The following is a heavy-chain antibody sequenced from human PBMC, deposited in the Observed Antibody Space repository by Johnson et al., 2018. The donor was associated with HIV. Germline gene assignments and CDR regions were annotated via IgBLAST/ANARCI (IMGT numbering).Heavy chain of an antibody. V-gene: IGHV3-30-3*01. D-gene: IGHD6-13*01. CDR3: ARDPRSSSWYYYSNDAFDI. CDR2: ISYDGSNK. Sequence: QVQLVESGGGVVQPGRSLRLSCAASGFTFSSYAMHWVRQAPGKGLEWVAVISYDGSNKYYADSVKGRFTISRDNSKNTLYLQMNSLRAEDTAVYYCARDPRSSSWYYYSNDAFDIWGQGTMVTVYS. J-gene: IGHJ3*02. CDR1: GFTFSSYA.